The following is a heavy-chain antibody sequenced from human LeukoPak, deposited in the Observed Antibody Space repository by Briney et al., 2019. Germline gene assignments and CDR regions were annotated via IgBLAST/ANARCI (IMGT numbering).Heavy chain of an antibody. J-gene: IGHJ4*02. CDR3: AKDLHFGRWYYFDY. Sequence: GGSLRLSCAASGFTFSSYAMHWVRQAPGKGLEWVAVISYDGSNKYYADSVKGRFTISRDNSKNTLYLQMNSLGAEDTAVYYCAKDLHFGRWYYFDYWGQGTLVTVSS. D-gene: IGHD2-15*01. CDR1: GFTFSSYA. CDR2: ISYDGSNK. V-gene: IGHV3-30*04.